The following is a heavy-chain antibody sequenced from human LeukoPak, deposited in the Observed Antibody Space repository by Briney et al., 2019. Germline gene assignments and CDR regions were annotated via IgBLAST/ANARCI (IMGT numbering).Heavy chain of an antibody. CDR1: GFTVSSNS. CDR3: ARHSSSWFKTHPDYFDY. D-gene: IGHD6-13*01. Sequence: GGSLRLSCTVSGFTVSSNSMSWVRQAPGKGLEWVSFIYSDNTHYSDSVKGRFTISRDNSKNTLYLQMNSLRAEDTAVYYCARHSSSWFKTHPDYFDYWGQGTLVTVSS. J-gene: IGHJ4*02. CDR2: IYSDNT. V-gene: IGHV3-53*01.